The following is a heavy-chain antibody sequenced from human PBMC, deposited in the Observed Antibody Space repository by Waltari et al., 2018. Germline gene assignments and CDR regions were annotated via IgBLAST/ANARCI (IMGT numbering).Heavy chain of an antibody. Sequence: QVQLLQWGAGLLKPSESLSLTGAVYGGSFSGYYCGWLRQLSGKGLEWLGEINHNASPDYNPSLKSRATISIETSKNQFSLKLDSVTAADTGVYYCARGWLQVAPPYYYYMDVWDRGTAVTVSS. CDR1: GGSFSGYY. CDR3: ARGWLQVAPPYYYYMDV. V-gene: IGHV4-34*01. CDR2: INHNASP. J-gene: IGHJ6*03. D-gene: IGHD6-19*01.